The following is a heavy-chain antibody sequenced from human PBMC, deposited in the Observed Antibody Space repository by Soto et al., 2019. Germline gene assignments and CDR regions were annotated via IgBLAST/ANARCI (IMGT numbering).Heavy chain of an antibody. CDR3: ARVEAYGYSGYDHFDY. D-gene: IGHD5-12*01. Sequence: DVQLVESGGGLVQPGGSLRLSCAVSGFTFSSYWMHWVRQAPGKGLVWVSRINSDGSSTSYADSVKGRFTISRDNAKNTLYLQMHSLRAEDTAVYYCARVEAYGYSGYDHFDYWGQGTLVTVSS. J-gene: IGHJ4*02. CDR1: GFTFSSYW. V-gene: IGHV3-74*01. CDR2: INSDGSST.